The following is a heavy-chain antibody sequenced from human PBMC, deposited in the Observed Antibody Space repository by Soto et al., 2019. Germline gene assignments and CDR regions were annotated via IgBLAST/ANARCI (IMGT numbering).Heavy chain of an antibody. CDR2: IYYSGST. V-gene: IGHV4-39*01. D-gene: IGHD6-6*01. Sequence: QLQLQESGPGLLKPSETLSLTCTVSGGSISSSSYYWGWIRQPPGKGLEWIGSIYYSGSTYYNPSLKSRVTISVDTSKNQFSLKLSSVTAADTAVYYCARHRGYSRSSGRAVWYYFDYWGQGTLVTVSS. J-gene: IGHJ4*02. CDR1: GGSISSSSYY. CDR3: ARHRGYSRSSGRAVWYYFDY.